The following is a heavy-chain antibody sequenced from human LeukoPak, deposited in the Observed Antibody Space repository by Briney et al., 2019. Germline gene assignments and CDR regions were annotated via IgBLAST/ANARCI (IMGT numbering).Heavy chain of an antibody. D-gene: IGHD2-2*02. CDR3: VRYCSSTTCYTRAVDY. V-gene: IGHV4-59*08. J-gene: IGHJ4*02. CDR1: DGSISSYY. CDR2: MFYGGST. Sequence: SETLSLTCNVSDGSISSYYWSWIRQPPGKGLEWIAYMFYGGSTNRNPSLKSRVTISVDTSKNQFSLKLSSVTAADTAVYHCVRYCSSTTCYTRAVDYWGQGTLVTVSS.